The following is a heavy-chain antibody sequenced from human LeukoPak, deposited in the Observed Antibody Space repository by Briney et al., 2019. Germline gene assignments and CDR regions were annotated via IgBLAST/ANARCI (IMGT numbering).Heavy chain of an antibody. CDR3: ASAEGIVAVAADY. J-gene: IGHJ4*02. Sequence: QVQLQESGPVLVKPSQTLSLPCAVSGDSISGDGYSLSWVRQPPGKGRGGIGYIYYRGSTYYNPSLKSRVTISLDMSKNQFFLKLSSVTAADTAVYYCASAEGIVAVAADYWGPGALVTVSS. CDR1: GDSISGDGYS. D-gene: IGHD6-19*01. V-gene: IGHV4-30-4*07. CDR2: IYYRGST.